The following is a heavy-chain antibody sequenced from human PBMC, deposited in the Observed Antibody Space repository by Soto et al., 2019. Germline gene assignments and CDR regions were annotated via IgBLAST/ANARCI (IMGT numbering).Heavy chain of an antibody. D-gene: IGHD3-3*01. J-gene: IGHJ5*02. CDR3: ARTRKGGFLEWSHLNWCDP. V-gene: IGHV4-34*01. CDR1: GGSFSGYY. CDR2: INHSGST. Sequence: QVQLQQWGAGLLKPSETLSLTCAVSGGSFSGYYWSWIRQPPGKGLEWIGEINHSGSTNYNPSLKSRVTKSVDTSKNQFSLKLSSVNAADTAVYYWARTRKGGFLEWSHLNWCDPWGQGTLVTVSS.